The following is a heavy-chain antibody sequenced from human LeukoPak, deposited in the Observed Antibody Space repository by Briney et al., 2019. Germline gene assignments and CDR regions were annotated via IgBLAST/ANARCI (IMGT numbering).Heavy chain of an antibody. CDR1: GGSISDYY. Sequence: TSETLSLTCTVSGGSISDYYWTWIRQPPGKGLEWIGHIYYSGNTIYNPSLKSRVTISVDTSKNQFSLKLSSVTAADTAVYYCARGGSSIAALPSDYWGQGTLVTVSS. D-gene: IGHD6-6*01. V-gene: IGHV4-59*08. CDR2: IYYSGNT. CDR3: ARGGSSIAALPSDY. J-gene: IGHJ4*02.